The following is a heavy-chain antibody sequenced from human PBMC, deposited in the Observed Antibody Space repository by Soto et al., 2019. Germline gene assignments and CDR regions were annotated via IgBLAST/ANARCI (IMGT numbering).Heavy chain of an antibody. CDR1: GFSLSTSGVG. CDR2: IYWDDDK. Sequence: SGPTLVNPTQTLTLTCTFSGFSLSTSGVGVGWIRQPPGKALEWLALIYWDDDKRYSPSLKSRLTITKDTSRNQVVLTMTNMDPVDTATYYCAHRRITMVRGVIIPTPIWFDPWGQGTLVTVSS. CDR3: AHRRITMVRGVIIPTPIWFDP. V-gene: IGHV2-5*02. J-gene: IGHJ5*02. D-gene: IGHD3-10*01.